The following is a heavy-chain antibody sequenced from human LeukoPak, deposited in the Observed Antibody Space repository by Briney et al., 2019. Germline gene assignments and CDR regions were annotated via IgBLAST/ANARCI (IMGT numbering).Heavy chain of an antibody. J-gene: IGHJ4*02. V-gene: IGHV5-51*01. CDR1: GYSFTSYW. D-gene: IGHD3-3*01. Sequence: GKSLKISCKGSGYSFTSYWIGWVRQMPGKGLEWMGIIYPGDSDTRYSPSFQGQVTISADKSISTAYLQWSSLKASDTAMYYCARQGIVRDFWSGYESQNWGQGTLVTVSS. CDR3: ARQGIVRDFWSGYESQN. CDR2: IYPGDSDT.